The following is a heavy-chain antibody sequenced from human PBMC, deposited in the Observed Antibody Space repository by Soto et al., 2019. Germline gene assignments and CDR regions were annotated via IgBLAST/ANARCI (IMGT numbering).Heavy chain of an antibody. J-gene: IGHJ5*02. CDR2: IYYSGST. Sequence: SETLSLTCTISGGSISSYYWSWLRQPPGKGLEWIGYIYYSGSTNYNPSLKSRVTISVDTSKNQFSLKLSSVTAAETAVYYCAGGIAPRYWIDPRGQRTLVTVSS. CDR3: AGGIAPRYWIDP. V-gene: IGHV4-59*01. D-gene: IGHD6-13*01. CDR1: GGSISSYY.